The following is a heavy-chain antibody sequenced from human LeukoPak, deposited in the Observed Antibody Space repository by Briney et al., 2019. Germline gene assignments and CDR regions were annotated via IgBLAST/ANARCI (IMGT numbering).Heavy chain of an antibody. CDR2: ISWNSGSI. J-gene: IGHJ4*02. CDR1: GFTFDDYA. Sequence: GGSLRLSCAASGFTFDDYAMHWVRQAPGKGLEWVSGISWNSGSIGYADSVKGRFTISRDNAKNSLYLQVNSLRAEDTALYYCAKDILAVAGNFDYWGQGTLVTVSS. D-gene: IGHD6-19*01. CDR3: AKDILAVAGNFDY. V-gene: IGHV3-9*01.